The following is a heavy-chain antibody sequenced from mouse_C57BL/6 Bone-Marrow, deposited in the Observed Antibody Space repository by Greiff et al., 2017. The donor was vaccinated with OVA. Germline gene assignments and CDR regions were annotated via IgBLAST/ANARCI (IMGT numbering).Heavy chain of an antibody. CDR2: INPNNGGT. CDR1: GYTFTDYN. D-gene: IGHD1-1*01. Sequence: EVQGVESGPELVKPGASVKMSCKASGYTFTDYNMHWVKQSHGKSLEWIGYINPNNGGTSYNQKFKGQATLTVNKSSSTAYMELRSLTSEDSAVYYCASRRGYYYGSSLDYWGQGTTLTVSS. V-gene: IGHV1-22*01. J-gene: IGHJ2*01. CDR3: ASRRGYYYGSSLDY.